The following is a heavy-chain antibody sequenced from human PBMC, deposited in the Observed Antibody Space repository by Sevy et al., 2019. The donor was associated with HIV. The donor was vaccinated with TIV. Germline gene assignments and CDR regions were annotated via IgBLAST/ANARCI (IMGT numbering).Heavy chain of an antibody. V-gene: IGHV3-33*01. CDR1: GFTFSSIG. CDR2: IWYDGSNK. D-gene: IGHD3-9*01. J-gene: IGHJ6*02. Sequence: GGSLRLSCAASGFTFSSIGMHWVLQAPGKGLEWVAVIWYDGSNKDYADSVKGRFTISRDNSKNTLYLQINSLRAADTAVYYCARGDDILNGYLGYYGMDVWGQGTTVTVSS. CDR3: ARGDDILNGYLGYYGMDV.